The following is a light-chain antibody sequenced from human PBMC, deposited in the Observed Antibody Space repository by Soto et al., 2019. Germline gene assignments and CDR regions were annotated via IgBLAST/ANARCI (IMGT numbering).Light chain of an antibody. V-gene: IGKV3-15*01. Sequence: EIVVTQSPATLSVSPGERATLSCRASQSVSSNLAWYQQKPGQSPRLLIYGASTRATAIPARFSGSGSGTEFTLTISSLQSEDFAVYYCQQYANWPRTFGQGTKVEIK. CDR2: GAS. J-gene: IGKJ1*01. CDR3: QQYANWPRT. CDR1: QSVSSN.